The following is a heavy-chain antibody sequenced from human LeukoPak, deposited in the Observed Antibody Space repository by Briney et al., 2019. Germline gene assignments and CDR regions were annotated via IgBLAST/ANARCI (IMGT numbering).Heavy chain of an antibody. D-gene: IGHD6-6*01. CDR2: IYYSGST. J-gene: IGHJ4*02. Sequence: PSETLSLTCTVSGGSISSSSYYWGWIRQPPGKGLEWIGSIYYSGSTYYNPSLKSRVTISVDRSKNQFSLKLSSVTAADTAVYYCARGKYSSSFYDYWGQGTLVTVSS. CDR1: GGSISSSSYY. V-gene: IGHV4-39*07. CDR3: ARGKYSSSFYDY.